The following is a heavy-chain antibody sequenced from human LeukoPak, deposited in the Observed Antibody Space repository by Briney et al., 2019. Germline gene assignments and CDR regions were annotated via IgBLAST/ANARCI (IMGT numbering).Heavy chain of an antibody. Sequence: GGSLRLSCAASGFIFSSYWMSWVRQAPGKGLEWVANIKQDGTEKSYVDSVEGRFTISRDNAKNSLFLQMNSLRADDTALYYCARGVTSAWYLRYYFEYWGQGIMVTVSS. CDR1: GFIFSSYW. D-gene: IGHD6-13*01. J-gene: IGHJ4*02. CDR3: ARGVTSAWYLRYYFEY. CDR2: IKQDGTEK. V-gene: IGHV3-7*03.